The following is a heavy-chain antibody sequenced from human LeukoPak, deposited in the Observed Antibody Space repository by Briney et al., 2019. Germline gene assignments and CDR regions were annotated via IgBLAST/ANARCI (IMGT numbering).Heavy chain of an antibody. D-gene: IGHD1-26*01. CDR1: GFTFSSYG. V-gene: IGHV3-30*18. CDR3: AKVRGGKVGATSGWGAFDI. CDR2: ISYDGSNK. J-gene: IGHJ3*02. Sequence: GGSLRLSCAASGFTFSSYGMHWVRQAPGKGLEWVAVISYDGSNKYYADSVKGRFTISRDNSKNTLYLQMNSLRAEDTAVCYCAKVRGGKVGATSGWGAFDIWGQGTMVTVSS.